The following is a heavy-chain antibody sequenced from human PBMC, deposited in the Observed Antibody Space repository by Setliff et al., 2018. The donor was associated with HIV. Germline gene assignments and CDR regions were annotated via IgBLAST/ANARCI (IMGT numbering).Heavy chain of an antibody. CDR1: GGTFSSYA. Sequence: RASVKVSCKASGGTFSSYAISWVRQAPGQGLEWMGGIIPIFGTANYAQKFQGRVTITTDESASTAYMELSSLRSEDTAVYYCAIEKDIVVVVAGAFDYWGQGTLVTVSS. J-gene: IGHJ4*02. V-gene: IGHV1-69*05. CDR2: IIPIFGTA. CDR3: AIEKDIVVVVAGAFDY. D-gene: IGHD2-15*01.